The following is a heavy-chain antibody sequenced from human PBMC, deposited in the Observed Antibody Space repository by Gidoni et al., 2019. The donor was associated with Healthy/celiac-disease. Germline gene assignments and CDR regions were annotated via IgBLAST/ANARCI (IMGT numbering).Heavy chain of an antibody. V-gene: IGHV3-33*01. CDR1: GFTFSSYG. J-gene: IGHJ4*02. CDR3: ARGGFDY. CDR2: IGYDGSNK. Sequence: QVQLVESGGGVVQPGRSLSLSCAASGFTFSSYGMHWVRQAPGKGLEWVAGIGYDGSNKYYADSVKGRFTISRDKSKNTLYRKMNSLRTEDTAVYDCARGGFDYWGQGTLVTVSS.